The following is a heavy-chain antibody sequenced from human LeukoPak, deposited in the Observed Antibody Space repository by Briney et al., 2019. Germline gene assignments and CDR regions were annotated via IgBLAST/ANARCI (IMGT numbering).Heavy chain of an antibody. CDR1: GGSFSDYY. CDR3: ARHDWGPAWFDP. J-gene: IGHJ5*02. Sequence: SETLSLTCGVYGGSFSDYYWNWIRQTPGKGLEWIGYIYTSGSTNYNPSLKSRVTISVDTSKNQFSLKLSSVTAADTAVYYCARHDWGPAWFDPWGQGTLVTVSS. CDR2: IYTSGST. D-gene: IGHD7-27*01. V-gene: IGHV4-4*09.